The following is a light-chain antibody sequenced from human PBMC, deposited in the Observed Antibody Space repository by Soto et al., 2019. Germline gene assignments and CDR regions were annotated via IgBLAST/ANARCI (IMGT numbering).Light chain of an antibody. CDR2: SAS. CDR1: QGIADY. CDR3: QKYNSARWT. Sequence: DIQMTQSPGSLSASVGDRGTITCRASQGIADYVAWYQQKIGKVPKLLIYSASSLQSGVPSRFSGSGSGTDFTLTISGLQPEDVATYYCQKYNSARWTFGQGTKVDIK. V-gene: IGKV1-27*01. J-gene: IGKJ1*01.